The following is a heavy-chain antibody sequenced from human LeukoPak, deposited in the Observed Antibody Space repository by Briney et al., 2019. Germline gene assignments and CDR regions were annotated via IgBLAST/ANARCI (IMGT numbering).Heavy chain of an antibody. CDR1: GGSISSSNYY. Sequence: SETLSLTCTASGGSISSSNYYWGWIRQPPGKGLEWIGSIYYSGNTYYNPSLKSRVTISVDTSKRQFSLKLNSVTAADTAVYYCASSYGYWYYFDYWGQGTLVTVSS. CDR3: ASSYGYWYYFDY. J-gene: IGHJ4*02. V-gene: IGHV4-39*07. CDR2: IYYSGNT. D-gene: IGHD4-17*01.